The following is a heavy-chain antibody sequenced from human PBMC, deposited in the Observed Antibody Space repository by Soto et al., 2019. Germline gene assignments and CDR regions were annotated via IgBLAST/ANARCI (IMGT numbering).Heavy chain of an antibody. D-gene: IGHD1-26*01. CDR2: IKQDGSEK. CDR3: ARDRSGATARDFDY. Sequence: QTGGSLRLSCAASEFIFSSYWMSWVRQAPGRGLEWVANIKQDGSEKEYVDSVKGRFTISRDNAKNSLYLQMNSLRAEDTAVYYCARDRSGATARDFDYWGQGTLVTVSS. CDR1: EFIFSSYW. J-gene: IGHJ4*02. V-gene: IGHV3-7*05.